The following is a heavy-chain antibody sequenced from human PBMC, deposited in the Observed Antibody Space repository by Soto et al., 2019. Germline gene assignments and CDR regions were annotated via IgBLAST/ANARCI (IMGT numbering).Heavy chain of an antibody. CDR2: IYHSGTT. J-gene: IGHJ1*01. D-gene: IGHD4-17*01. CDR3: ARSDYGDYRHQH. V-gene: IGHV4-61*08. Sequence: QVQLQESGPGLVKPSETLSLTCTVSGDSVSSGAYYWSWIRQPPEKGLEWIGYIYHSGTTNYNPSHKSRVTISLDTSKNQFSLKLTSVTAADTAVYSCARSDYGDYRHQHWGQGTLVTVSS. CDR1: GDSVSSGAYY.